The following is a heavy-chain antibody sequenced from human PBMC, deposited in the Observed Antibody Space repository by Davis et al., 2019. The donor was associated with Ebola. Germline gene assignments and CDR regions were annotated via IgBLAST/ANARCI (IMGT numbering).Heavy chain of an antibody. Sequence: GGSLRLSCAASGFTFSSYAMSWVRQAAGKGLEWVSAISGSGGSTYYADSVKGRFTISRDNSKNTLYLQMNSLRAEDTAVYYCAVYDFWSGYYTGAFDYWGQGTLVTVSS. D-gene: IGHD3-3*01. V-gene: IGHV3-23*01. J-gene: IGHJ4*02. CDR1: GFTFSSYA. CDR2: ISGSGGST. CDR3: AVYDFWSGYYTGAFDY.